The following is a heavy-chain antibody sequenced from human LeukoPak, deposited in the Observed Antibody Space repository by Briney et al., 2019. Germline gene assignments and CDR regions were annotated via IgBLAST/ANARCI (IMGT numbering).Heavy chain of an antibody. Sequence: GGCLRLSCAASGFTLSSYSMSWVRQAPGKGLEWVANIKEDGVEKNYVNSVKGRFTVSRDNGKNSLFLEMNSLRAEDTALYYCVRRAWLEYWGQGTPVTVSS. CDR1: GFTLSSYS. CDR3: VRRAWLEY. V-gene: IGHV3-7*04. CDR2: IKEDGVEK. J-gene: IGHJ4*02.